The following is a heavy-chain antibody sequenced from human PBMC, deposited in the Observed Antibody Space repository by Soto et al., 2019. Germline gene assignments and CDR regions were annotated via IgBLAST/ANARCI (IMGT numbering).Heavy chain of an antibody. CDR2: IYSGGST. CDR3: ARAQWLANWYFDL. V-gene: IGHV3-53*01. Sequence: EVQLVESGGGLIQPGGSLRLSCAASGFTVSSNYMSWVRQAPGKGLEWVSVIYSGGSTYYADSVKGRFTISRDNSKNTLYLQMNSLRAEDTAVYYCARAQWLANWYFDLWGRGTLVTVSS. CDR1: GFTVSSNY. D-gene: IGHD6-19*01. J-gene: IGHJ2*01.